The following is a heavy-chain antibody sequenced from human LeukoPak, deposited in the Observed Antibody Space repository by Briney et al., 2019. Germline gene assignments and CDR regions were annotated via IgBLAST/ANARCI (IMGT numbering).Heavy chain of an antibody. CDR3: ARGGYLEAFDI. CDR2: INHSGST. J-gene: IGHJ3*02. CDR1: GNSISSSYY. Sequence: PSETLSLTCAVTGNSISSSYYWSWIRQPPGKGLEWIGEINHSGSTNYNPSLKSRVTISVDTSKNQFSLKLSSVTAADTAVYYCARGGYLEAFDIWGQGTMVTVSS. D-gene: IGHD5-18*01. V-gene: IGHV4-34*01.